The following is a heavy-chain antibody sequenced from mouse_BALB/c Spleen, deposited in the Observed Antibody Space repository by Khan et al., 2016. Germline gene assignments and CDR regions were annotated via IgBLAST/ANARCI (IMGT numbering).Heavy chain of an antibody. CDR3: ASNWEGGYFDY. Sequence: QVQLKQSGPGLVQPSQSLSITCTVSGFSLTNYGVHWVRQSPGKGLEWLGVMWSGGSTDYNAAFKSRLSIYKDSSKSQVFFKMTSLQANDTAIYXCASNWEGGYFDYWGQGTTLTVSS. CDR1: GFSLTNYG. CDR2: MWSGGST. D-gene: IGHD4-1*01. V-gene: IGHV2-2*02. J-gene: IGHJ2*01.